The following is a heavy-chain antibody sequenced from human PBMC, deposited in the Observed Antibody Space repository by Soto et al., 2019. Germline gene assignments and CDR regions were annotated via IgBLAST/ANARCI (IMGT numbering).Heavy chain of an antibody. V-gene: IGHV4-34*01. CDR3: ARGGSSGWYGQAYYYYYGMAV. CDR1: GGSFSGYY. J-gene: IGHJ6*02. CDR2: INHSGST. D-gene: IGHD6-19*01. Sequence: PSETLSLTCAVYGGSFSGYYWSWIRQPPGKGLEWIGEINHSGSTNYNPSLKSRVTISVDTSKNQFSLKLSSVTAADTAVYYCARGGSSGWYGQAYYYYYGMAVWGQGTTVTVSS.